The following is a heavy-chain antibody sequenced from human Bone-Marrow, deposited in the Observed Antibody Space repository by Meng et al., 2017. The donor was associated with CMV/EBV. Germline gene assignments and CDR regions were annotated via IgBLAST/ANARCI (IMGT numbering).Heavy chain of an antibody. V-gene: IGHV3-23*01. Sequence: GESLKISCAASGFTFSSYAMTWVRQAPGKGLQWVSTVSGTGRNTYYADSVKGRFTISRDNSKNTLYLQMNSLRAEDTAVYYCAKDFSFDYWGQGTLVTRLL. CDR1: GFTFSSYA. CDR2: VSGTGRNT. CDR3: AKDFSFDY. D-gene: IGHD2/OR15-2a*01. J-gene: IGHJ4*02.